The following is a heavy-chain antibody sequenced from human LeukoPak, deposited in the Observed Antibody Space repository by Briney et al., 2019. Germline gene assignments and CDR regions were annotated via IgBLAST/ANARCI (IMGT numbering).Heavy chain of an antibody. CDR1: GGSFSGYY. D-gene: IGHD3-22*01. J-gene: IGHJ3*01. Sequence: SETLSLTCAVYGGSFSGYYWSWIRQPPGKGLEWIGEINHSGSTNYNPSLKSRVTISVDTSKNQFSPKLSSVTAADTAVYYCASHPKTYYYDSSGYYRGVILWGQGTMVTVSS. CDR2: INHSGST. V-gene: IGHV4-34*01. CDR3: ASHPKTYYYDSSGYYRGVIL.